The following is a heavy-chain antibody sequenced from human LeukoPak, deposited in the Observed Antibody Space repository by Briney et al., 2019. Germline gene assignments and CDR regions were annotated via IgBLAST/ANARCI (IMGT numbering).Heavy chain of an antibody. CDR1: GFTFSTYA. J-gene: IGHJ4*02. D-gene: IGHD2-2*01. Sequence: GGSLRLSCAASGFTFSTYAMSWVRQAPGQGLECVSAISGSAGSTYYAASVKGRFTISRDNSKNTLYLQMNSLRAEDTAVYYCAKGSPAAIVYFDYWGQGTLVTVSS. CDR2: ISGSAGST. V-gene: IGHV3-23*01. CDR3: AKGSPAAIVYFDY.